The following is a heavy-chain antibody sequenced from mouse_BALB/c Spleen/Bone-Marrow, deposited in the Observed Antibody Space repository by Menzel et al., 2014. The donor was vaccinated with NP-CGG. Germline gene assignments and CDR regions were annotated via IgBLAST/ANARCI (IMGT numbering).Heavy chain of an antibody. Sequence: VQLQQSGAELVKPGASVKLSCKASGYTFTSYWTHWVKQRPGQGLEWIGEINPSNGRTNYNEKFKSKATLTVDKSSSTAYMQLSSLTSEDSAVYYCARDWDEAYYFDYWGQGTTLTVSS. CDR1: GYTFTSYW. CDR2: INPSNGRT. V-gene: IGHV1S81*02. D-gene: IGHD4-1*01. J-gene: IGHJ2*01. CDR3: ARDWDEAYYFDY.